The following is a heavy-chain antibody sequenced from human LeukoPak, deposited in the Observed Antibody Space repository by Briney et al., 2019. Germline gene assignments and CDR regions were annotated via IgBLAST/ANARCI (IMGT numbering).Heavy chain of an antibody. J-gene: IGHJ5*02. Sequence: GGSLRLSCAASGFTFGGYWMHWVRQAPGKGLAWVSRIKSDGSSTSYADSVKGRFTISRDNAKNTLYLQMNSLRAEDTAVYYCARSDWFDPWGQGTLVTVSS. CDR3: ARSDWFDP. CDR1: GFTFGGYW. V-gene: IGHV3-74*01. CDR2: IKSDGSST.